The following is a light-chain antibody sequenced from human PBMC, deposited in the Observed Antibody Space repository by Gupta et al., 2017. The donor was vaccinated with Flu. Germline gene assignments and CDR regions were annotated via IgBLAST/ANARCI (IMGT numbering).Light chain of an antibody. Sequence: EIVLTQSPATLSLSQGEGATLSCWASQNVGHYLAWYQQKPGQPPRLLIYDASNRATGIPARFSGSGSGTDFTLTISSLEPEDFAIYYCHQRRDWPLTFGGGTKVEMK. CDR3: HQRRDWPLT. V-gene: IGKV3-11*01. J-gene: IGKJ4*01. CDR2: DAS. CDR1: QNVGHY.